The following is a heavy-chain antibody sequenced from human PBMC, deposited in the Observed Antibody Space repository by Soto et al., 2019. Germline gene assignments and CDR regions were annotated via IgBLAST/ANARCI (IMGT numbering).Heavy chain of an antibody. V-gene: IGHV1-18*01. J-gene: IGHJ4*02. CDR2: ISAYNGNT. Sequence: ASVKVSCKASGYTFTSYGISWVRQAPGQGLEWMGWISAYNGNTNYAQKLQGRVTMTTDTSTSTAYMELRSLRSDDTAVYYCARDSRIVPAAVAFDYWGQGTLVTVSS. D-gene: IGHD2-2*01. CDR3: ARDSRIVPAAVAFDY. CDR1: GYTFTSYG.